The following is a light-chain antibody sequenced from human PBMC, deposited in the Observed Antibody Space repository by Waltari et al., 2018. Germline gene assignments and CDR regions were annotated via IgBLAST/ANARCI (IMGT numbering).Light chain of an antibody. CDR1: QDISNY. CDR2: GAS. Sequence: DIQLTQPPSFLSASVRVRITTPCRASQDISNYLAWYQQKPGKAPKLLIYGASTLQSGVPSRFSGSGSGTEFTLTISSLQPEDFAIYYCQQLNSYPLTFGGGTKVEIK. CDR3: QQLNSYPLT. V-gene: IGKV1-9*01. J-gene: IGKJ4*01.